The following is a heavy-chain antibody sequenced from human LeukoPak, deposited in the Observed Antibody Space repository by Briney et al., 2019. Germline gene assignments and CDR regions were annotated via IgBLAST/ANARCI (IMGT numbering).Heavy chain of an antibody. CDR2: INHSGST. CDR1: GGSFSGYY. V-gene: IGHV4-34*01. CDR3: AQVTPAGAWLGYFDY. D-gene: IGHD6-19*01. J-gene: IGHJ4*02. Sequence: SETLSLTCAVYGGSFSGYYWSWIRQPPGKGLEWIGEINHSGSTNYNPSLKSRVTISLNTSKNQFSLKLSSVTAADTAVYYCAQVTPAGAWLGYFDYWGQGTLVTVSS.